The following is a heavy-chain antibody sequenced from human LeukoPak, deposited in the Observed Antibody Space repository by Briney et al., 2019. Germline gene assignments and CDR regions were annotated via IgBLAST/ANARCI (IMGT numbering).Heavy chain of an antibody. J-gene: IGHJ4*02. CDR2: INHSGST. CDR1: GGSFSGYY. CDR3: ARGRRASSVSRPDY. V-gene: IGHV4-34*01. Sequence: PSETPSLTCAVYGGSFSGYYWSWIRQPPGKGLEWIGEINHSGSTNYNPSLKSRVTISVDTSKNQFSLKLSSVTAADTAVYYCARGRRASSVSRPDYWGQGTLVTVSS.